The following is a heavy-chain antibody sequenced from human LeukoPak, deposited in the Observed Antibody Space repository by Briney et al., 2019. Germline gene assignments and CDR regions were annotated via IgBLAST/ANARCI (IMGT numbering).Heavy chain of an antibody. CDR1: GESFSGYY. D-gene: IGHD1-1*01. J-gene: IGHJ4*02. V-gene: IGHV4-34*01. CDR3: ARVQLELDSSFDY. Sequence: PSQTLSLTCAVYGESFSGYYWSWIRQPPGKGLEWIGEINHSGSTNYNPSLKSRVTISVDTAKNQFSLKLSSVTAADTAVYYCARVQLELDSSFDYWGQGTLVTVSS. CDR2: INHSGST.